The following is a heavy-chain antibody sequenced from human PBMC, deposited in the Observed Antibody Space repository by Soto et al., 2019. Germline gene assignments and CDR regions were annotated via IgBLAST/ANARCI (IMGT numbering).Heavy chain of an antibody. D-gene: IGHD2-2*01. J-gene: IGHJ4*02. CDR1: GFTLSSYA. Sequence: GGSLRLSCAASGFTLSSYAMSWVRQAPGKGLEWVSAISGSGGSTYYADSVKGRFTISRDNSKNTLYLQMNSLRAEDTAVYYCAKPKAIVVVPAAIAYWGQGTLVTVSS. CDR2: ISGSGGST. CDR3: AKPKAIVVVPAAIAY. V-gene: IGHV3-23*01.